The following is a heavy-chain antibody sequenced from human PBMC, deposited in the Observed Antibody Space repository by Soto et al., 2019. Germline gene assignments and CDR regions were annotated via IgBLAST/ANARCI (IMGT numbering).Heavy chain of an antibody. D-gene: IGHD2-2*01. Sequence: QVQLVQSGAEVKKPGASVKVSCKASGYTFTSYGISWVRQAPGQGLEWMGWISAYNGNTNYAQKLQGRVTMTTDTSTSTAYMELRRLRSDDTAVYYCARNNARSIVVVPAANAWFDPWGQGTLVTVSS. V-gene: IGHV1-18*01. CDR3: ARNNARSIVVVPAANAWFDP. J-gene: IGHJ5*02. CDR1: GYTFTSYG. CDR2: ISAYNGNT.